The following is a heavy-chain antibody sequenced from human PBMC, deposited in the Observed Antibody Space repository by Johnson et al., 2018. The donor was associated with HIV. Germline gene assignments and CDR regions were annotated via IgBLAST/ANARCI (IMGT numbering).Heavy chain of an antibody. V-gene: IGHV3-66*02. Sequence: VQLVESGGGLVQPGGSLRLSCAASGFTVSSNYMSWVRQAPGKGLEWVSGINWNGGSTSYADSVKGRFTISRDNSKNTLYLQMNSLRAEDTAVYYCAREGGDAFDIWGQGTMVTVSS. D-gene: IGHD1-26*01. CDR2: INWNGGST. CDR3: AREGGDAFDI. CDR1: GFTVSSNY. J-gene: IGHJ3*02.